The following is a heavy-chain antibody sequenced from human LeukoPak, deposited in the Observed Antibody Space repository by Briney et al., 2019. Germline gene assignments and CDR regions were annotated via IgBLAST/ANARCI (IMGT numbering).Heavy chain of an antibody. CDR1: GFTFGSYG. Sequence: GSLRLPCAASGFTFGSYGMHWVRQAPGKGLEWVAVIWYDGSNKYYADSLKGRFTISRDNSKNTLYLQMNSLRAEDTAVYYCARDNRHLIDFWGQGTLVTVSS. J-gene: IGHJ4*02. CDR2: IWYDGSNK. V-gene: IGHV3-33*01. CDR3: ARDNRHLIDF. D-gene: IGHD3-3*02.